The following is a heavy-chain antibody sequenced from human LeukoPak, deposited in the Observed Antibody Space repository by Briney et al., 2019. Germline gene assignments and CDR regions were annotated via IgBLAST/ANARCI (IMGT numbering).Heavy chain of an antibody. V-gene: IGHV3-30*02. Sequence: PGGSLRLSCAASGFTFSSYGMHWVRQAPGKGLEWVAFIRYDGSNKYYADSVKGRFTISRDNSKNTLYLQMNSLRAEDTAAYYCAKARVQRWLQLGSDYWGQGTLVTVSS. CDR2: IRYDGSNK. D-gene: IGHD5-24*01. CDR3: AKARVQRWLQLGSDY. J-gene: IGHJ4*02. CDR1: GFTFSSYG.